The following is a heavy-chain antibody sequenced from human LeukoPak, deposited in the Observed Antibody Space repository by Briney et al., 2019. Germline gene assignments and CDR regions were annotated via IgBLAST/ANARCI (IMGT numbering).Heavy chain of an antibody. CDR3: ARLDFWSGYYLDY. Sequence: SETLSLTCSLSGRSITMRSDFWAWLRQPPGKGLEWIGSMDYSGSSYYNPSLKSRVTISVDTSKNQFSLKLSSVTAAHTAVFYCARLDFWSGYYLDYWGHGTLVTVSS. CDR1: GRSITMRSDF. D-gene: IGHD3-3*01. CDR2: MDYSGSS. V-gene: IGHV4-39*01. J-gene: IGHJ4*01.